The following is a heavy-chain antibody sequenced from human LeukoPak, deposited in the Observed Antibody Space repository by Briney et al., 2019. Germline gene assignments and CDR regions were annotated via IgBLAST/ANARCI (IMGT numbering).Heavy chain of an antibody. D-gene: IGHD3-22*01. CDR3: AKAQLGYYHDSSDIGYCFDY. CDR1: GFTFSSYA. Sequence: GGSLRLSCAASGFTFSSYAMSWVRQAPGKGLELVSAISGSGGSTYYADSVKGRFTISRDNSKNTLYLQMNSLRAEDTAVYYCAKAQLGYYHDSSDIGYCFDYWGQGTLFTVSS. V-gene: IGHV3-23*01. CDR2: ISGSGGST. J-gene: IGHJ4*02.